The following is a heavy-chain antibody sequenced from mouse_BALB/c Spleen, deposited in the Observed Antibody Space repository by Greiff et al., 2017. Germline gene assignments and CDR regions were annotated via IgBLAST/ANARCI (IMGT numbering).Heavy chain of an antibody. CDR1: GYSITSDYA. Sequence: VQLQQSGPGLVKPSQSLSLTCTVTGYSITSDYAWNWIRQFPGNKLEWMGYISYSGSTSYNPSLKSRISITRDTSKNQFFLQLNSVTTEDTATYYCARDLLRGYFDYWGQGTTLTVSS. D-gene: IGHD1-1*01. J-gene: IGHJ2*01. V-gene: IGHV3-2*02. CDR3: ARDLLRGYFDY. CDR2: ISYSGST.